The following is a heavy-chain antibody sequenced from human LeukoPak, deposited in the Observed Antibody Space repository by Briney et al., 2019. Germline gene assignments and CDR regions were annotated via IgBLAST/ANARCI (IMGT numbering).Heavy chain of an antibody. D-gene: IGHD6-19*01. V-gene: IGHV1-2*02. CDR3: ARDSVADDAFDI. J-gene: IGHJ3*02. CDR2: INPNSGDT. Sequence: ASVKVSCKASGYTFTGYFMHWVRQGPGQGFEWMGWINPNSGDTNYAQKFQGRVSMTRDTSISTAYMELSRLRSDDTAVYYCARDSVADDAFDIWGQGTMVSVSS. CDR1: GYTFTGYF.